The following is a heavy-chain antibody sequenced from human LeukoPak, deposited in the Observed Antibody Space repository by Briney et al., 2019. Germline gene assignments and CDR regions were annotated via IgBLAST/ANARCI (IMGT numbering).Heavy chain of an antibody. CDR3: AKGIYSSGWSYFDY. CDR1: GFTFSNSA. V-gene: IGHV3-23*01. CDR2: LSGSGITT. Sequence: GGSLRLSCAASGFTFSNSAMSGVRQAPGKGLEGVSTLSGSGITTYYADSVKGRFTISRDNSKNTLYLQMNSLRPEDTAVYYYAKGIYSSGWSYFDYWGHGTLVTVSS. D-gene: IGHD6-19*01. J-gene: IGHJ4*01.